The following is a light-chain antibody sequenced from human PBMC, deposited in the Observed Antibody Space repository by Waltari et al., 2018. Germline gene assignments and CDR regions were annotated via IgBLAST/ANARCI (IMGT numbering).Light chain of an antibody. CDR3: SSYMDTTALEL. CDR2: DAT. CDR1: SSDIGSYNY. Sequence: QSALTQPASVSGSPGQSITIPCTGTSSDIGSYNYFSWYQQHPGKAPKLIIFDATNRPSGVSNRFSGSKSGNTASLIISGLQGEDEADYYCSSYMDTTALELFGGGTSLTVL. J-gene: IGLJ2*01. V-gene: IGLV2-14*03.